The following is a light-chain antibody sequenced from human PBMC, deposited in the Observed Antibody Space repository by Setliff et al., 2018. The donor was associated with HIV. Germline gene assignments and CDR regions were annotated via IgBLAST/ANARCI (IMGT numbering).Light chain of an antibody. Sequence: QSVLTQPASVSRSPGQSITLSCTGTSSDVGNYNLVSWYQLHPDRAPKLMICEVNKRPSGVSNRFSGSKSGNTASLTISGLQAEDEADYYCSSYARGSTYVFGTGTKV. J-gene: IGLJ1*01. V-gene: IGLV2-23*02. CDR1: SSDVGNYNL. CDR2: EVN. CDR3: SSYARGSTYV.